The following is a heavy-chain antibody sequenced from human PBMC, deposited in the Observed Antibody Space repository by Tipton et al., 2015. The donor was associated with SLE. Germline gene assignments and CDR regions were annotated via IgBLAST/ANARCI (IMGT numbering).Heavy chain of an antibody. V-gene: IGHV3-7*01. CDR1: GFTFSNYA. CDR2: IKQYGSEK. Sequence: SLRLSCAASGFTFSNYAMSWVRQAPGKGLEWVANIKQYGSEKYYVDSVKGRFTISRDNAKNSLYLQMDSLRAEDTAVYYCARDRGVSSCNFDYWGQGTLVTVSS. D-gene: IGHD6-13*01. J-gene: IGHJ4*02. CDR3: ARDRGVSSCNFDY.